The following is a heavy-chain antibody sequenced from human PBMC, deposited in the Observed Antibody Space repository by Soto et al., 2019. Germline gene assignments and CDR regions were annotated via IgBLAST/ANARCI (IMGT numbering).Heavy chain of an antibody. CDR3: AREGYSSSRYYYGMDV. CDR2: INPNSGGT. J-gene: IGHJ6*02. CDR1: GYTFTGYY. Sequence: VASVKVSCKASGYTFTGYYMHWVRQAPGQGLEWMGWINPNSGGTNYAQKFQGWVTMTRDTSISTAYMELSRLRSDDTAVYYCAREGYSSSRYYYGMDVWGQGTTVTVSS. V-gene: IGHV1-2*04. D-gene: IGHD6-6*01.